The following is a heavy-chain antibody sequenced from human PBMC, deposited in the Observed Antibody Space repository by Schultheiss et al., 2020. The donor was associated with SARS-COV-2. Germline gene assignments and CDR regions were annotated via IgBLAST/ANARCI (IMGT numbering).Heavy chain of an antibody. J-gene: IGHJ4*02. V-gene: IGHV3-30*01. D-gene: IGHD6-13*01. CDR3: ARDFSSTCDY. CDR2: ISYDGSNK. CDR1: GFTFSSYA. Sequence: GGSLRLSCAASGFTFSSYAMHWVRQAPGKGLEWVAVISYDGSNKYHADSVKGRFTISRDNSRNTLYLQMDSLRAEDTAVYYCARDFSSTCDYWGQGTLVTVSS.